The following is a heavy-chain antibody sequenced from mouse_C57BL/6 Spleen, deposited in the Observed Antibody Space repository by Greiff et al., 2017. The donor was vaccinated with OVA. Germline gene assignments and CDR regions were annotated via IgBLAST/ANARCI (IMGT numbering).Heavy chain of an antibody. D-gene: IGHD1-1*01. CDR2: ISSGSSTI. J-gene: IGHJ1*03. CDR1: GFTFSDYG. Sequence: EVQVVESGGGLVKPGGSLKLSCAASGFTFSDYGMHWVRQAPEKGLEWVAYISSGSSTIYYADTVKGRFTISRDNAKNTLFLQMTSLRSEDTAMYYCARGDYYGSSPSYWYFDVWGTGTTVTVSS. CDR3: ARGDYYGSSPSYWYFDV. V-gene: IGHV5-17*01.